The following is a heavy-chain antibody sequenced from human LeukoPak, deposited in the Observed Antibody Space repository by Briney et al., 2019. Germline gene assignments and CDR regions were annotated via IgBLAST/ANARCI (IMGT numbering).Heavy chain of an antibody. D-gene: IGHD2-15*01. V-gene: IGHV3-30-3*01. CDR3: ARDGEYCSGGSCYYDY. CDR2: ISYDGSNK. J-gene: IGHJ4*02. Sequence: PGGSLRLSCAASGFTFSSYAMHWVRQAPGKGLEWVAVISYDGSNKYYADSVKGRFTISRDNSKNTLYLQMNSLRAEDTAVYYCARDGEYCSGGSCYYDYWGQGTLVTVSS. CDR1: GFTFSSYA.